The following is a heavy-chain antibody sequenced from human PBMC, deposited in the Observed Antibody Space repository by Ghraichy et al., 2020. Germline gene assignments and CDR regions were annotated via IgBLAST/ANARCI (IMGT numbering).Heavy chain of an antibody. Sequence: SETLSLTCTVSGGSISSSSYYWGWIRQPPGKGLEWIGSIYYSGSTYYNPSLKSRVTISVDTSKNQFSLKLSSVTAADTAVYYCARHVQFCPDVWGQGTTVTVSS. J-gene: IGHJ6*02. CDR2: IYYSGST. D-gene: IGHD3-9*01. CDR1: GGSISSSSYY. CDR3: ARHVQFCPDV. V-gene: IGHV4-39*01.